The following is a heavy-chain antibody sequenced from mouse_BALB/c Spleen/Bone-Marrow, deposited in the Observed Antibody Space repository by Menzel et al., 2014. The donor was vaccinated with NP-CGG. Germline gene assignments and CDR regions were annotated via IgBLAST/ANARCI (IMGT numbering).Heavy chain of an antibody. CDR2: ISSGSSTI. Sequence: EVKVVESGGGLVQPGGSRKLSCAASGFTFSSFGMHWVRQAPEKGLEWVAYISSGSSTIYYADTVKGRFTISRDNPKNPLFLQMTSLRSEDTAMYYCARYGYYDAMDYWGQGTSVTVSS. CDR1: GFTFSSFG. CDR3: ARYGYYDAMDY. V-gene: IGHV5-17*02. D-gene: IGHD2-2*01. J-gene: IGHJ4*01.